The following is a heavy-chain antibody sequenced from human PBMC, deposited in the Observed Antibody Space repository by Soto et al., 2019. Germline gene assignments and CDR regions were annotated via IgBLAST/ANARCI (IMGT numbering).Heavy chain of an antibody. V-gene: IGHV3-23*01. Sequence: GGSLRLSCAASGFTFSSYAMSWVRQAPGKGLEWVSAISGSGGSTYYADSVKGRFTISRDNSKNTLYLQMNSLRAEDTAVYYCAKDSGGTMVRGAKLYYMDVWGKGTTVTVSS. CDR2: ISGSGGST. CDR3: AKDSGGTMVRGAKLYYMDV. D-gene: IGHD3-10*01. CDR1: GFTFSSYA. J-gene: IGHJ6*03.